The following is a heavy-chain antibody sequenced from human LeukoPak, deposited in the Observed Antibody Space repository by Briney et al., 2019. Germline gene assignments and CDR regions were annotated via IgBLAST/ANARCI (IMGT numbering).Heavy chain of an antibody. J-gene: IGHJ4*02. Sequence: GASVKVSCKASGYTFTGYYIHWVRQAPGQGLEWMGWINPNSGDTHYAPKFQGRVTMTRDTSISTAYMELSRLRSDDTAVYYCARRENDYWGQGTLVTVSS. CDR3: ARRENDY. CDR2: INPNSGDT. V-gene: IGHV1-2*02. CDR1: GYTFTGYY.